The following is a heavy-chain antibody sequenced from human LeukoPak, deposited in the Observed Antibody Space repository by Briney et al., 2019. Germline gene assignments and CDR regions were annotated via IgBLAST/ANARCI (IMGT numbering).Heavy chain of an antibody. J-gene: IGHJ3*02. CDR1: GCTFSTYA. Sequence: SVKVSCKASGCTFSTYAISWVRQAPGQGLEWMGGIIPIFGTSNYAQKFQGRVTITADESTSTAYMELSSLRSEDTAVYYCARDDGRYFDRLGHDAFDIWGQGTLVTVSS. D-gene: IGHD3-9*01. CDR3: ARDDGRYFDRLGHDAFDI. V-gene: IGHV1-69*01. CDR2: IIPIFGTS.